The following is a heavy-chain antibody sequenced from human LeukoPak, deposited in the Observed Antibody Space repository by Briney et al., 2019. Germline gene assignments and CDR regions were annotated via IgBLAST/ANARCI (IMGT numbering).Heavy chain of an antibody. D-gene: IGHD2-2*01. CDR2: INPSGGST. Sequence: ASVTVSCKASGYTFTSYYMHWVRQAPGQGLEWMGIINPSGGSTSYAQKFQGRVTMTRDTSTSTVYMELSSLRSEDTAVYYCARSANAAAGFDPWGQGTLVTVSS. CDR1: GYTFTSYY. V-gene: IGHV1-46*01. CDR3: ARSANAAAGFDP. J-gene: IGHJ5*02.